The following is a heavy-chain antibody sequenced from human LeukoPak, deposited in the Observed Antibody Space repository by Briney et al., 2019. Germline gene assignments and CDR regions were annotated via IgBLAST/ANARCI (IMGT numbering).Heavy chain of an antibody. CDR3: ARALMEGKLGYFDY. CDR1: GFTFSSYG. CDR2: IWYDGSNK. J-gene: IGHJ4*02. V-gene: IGHV3-33*01. D-gene: IGHD6-6*01. Sequence: PGGSLRLSCAASGFTFSSYGMHWVRQAPGKGLEWVAVIWYDGSNKYYADSVKGRFTISRDNSKNTLYLQMNSLRAEDTAVYYCARALMEGKLGYFDYWGQGTLVTVSS.